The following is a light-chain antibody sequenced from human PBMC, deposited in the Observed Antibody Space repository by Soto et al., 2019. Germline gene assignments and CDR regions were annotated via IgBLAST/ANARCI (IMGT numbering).Light chain of an antibody. CDR2: DVS. CDR1: SRDIGDSNY. V-gene: IGLV2-14*03. J-gene: IGLJ1*01. Sequence: QSVLTQPASVSGSPGQSITISCTGTSRDIGDSNYVSWYQQHPGKAPKLVIYDVSNRPSGVSNRFSGSKSANTASLTISGLQAEDEADYYCGSFRSSSTSHVFGTGTKVPS. CDR3: GSFRSSSTSHV.